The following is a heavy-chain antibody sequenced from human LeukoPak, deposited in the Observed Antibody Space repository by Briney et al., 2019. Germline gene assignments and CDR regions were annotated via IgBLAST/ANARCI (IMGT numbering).Heavy chain of an antibody. CDR3: ARAVAVAGTGHFQH. V-gene: IGHV4-59*01. Sequence: SETLSLTCTASGGSISSYYWSWIRQPPGKGLEWIGYIYYSGSTNYNPSLKSRVTISVDTSKNQFSLKLSSVTAADTAVYYCARAVAVAGTGHFQHWGQGTLVTVSS. D-gene: IGHD6-19*01. CDR2: IYYSGST. CDR1: GGSISSYY. J-gene: IGHJ1*01.